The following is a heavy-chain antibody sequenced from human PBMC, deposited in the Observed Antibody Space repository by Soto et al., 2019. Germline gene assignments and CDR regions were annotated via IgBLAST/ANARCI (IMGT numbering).Heavy chain of an antibody. V-gene: IGHV4-31*03. Sequence: QVQLRESGPGLVKPSQTLSLTCTVSGGSISSGDFYWSWIRQPPGKGLEWIGHIYYRGSRYYNSSLESRLSISVDTSNNQFSLKLTSVTAADTAVYFCARVGRIGLVTVTPAFDIWGQGSMVTVSS. CDR1: GGSISSGDFY. J-gene: IGHJ3*02. CDR2: IYYRGSR. D-gene: IGHD2-21*02. CDR3: ARVGRIGLVTVTPAFDI.